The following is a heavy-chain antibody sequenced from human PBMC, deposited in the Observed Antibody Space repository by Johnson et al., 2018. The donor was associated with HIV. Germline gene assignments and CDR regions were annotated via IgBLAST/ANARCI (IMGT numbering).Heavy chain of an antibody. Sequence: VQLVESGGGVVRPGGSLSLSCAASGFTFEDYGMNWVRQAPGKGLEWVSGINWTGGSTGYADSVKGRFTISRDNAKNSLYLQRTRLRVEDTALYYCARERISGNSGAGALDIWGQGTMVTVSS. CDR2: INWTGGST. CDR1: GFTFEDYG. CDR3: ARERISGNSGAGALDI. D-gene: IGHD4-23*01. V-gene: IGHV3-20*04. J-gene: IGHJ3*02.